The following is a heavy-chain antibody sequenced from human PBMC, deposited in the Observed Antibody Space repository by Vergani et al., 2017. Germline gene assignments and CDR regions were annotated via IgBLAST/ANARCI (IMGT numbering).Heavy chain of an antibody. CDR2: INPSSGGT. Sequence: QVQLVQSGAEVKKPGASVKVSCKASGYTFTGYYMHWVRQAHGQGLEWMGWINPSSGGTNYAQKFQGRVTMTRDTSISTAYLGLSRLRSDDTAVYYCARYQAWELQDDDAFDSWGQGTMVTVSS. J-gene: IGHJ3*02. CDR1: GYTFTGYY. D-gene: IGHD1-26*01. CDR3: ARYQAWELQDDDAFDS. V-gene: IGHV1-2*02.